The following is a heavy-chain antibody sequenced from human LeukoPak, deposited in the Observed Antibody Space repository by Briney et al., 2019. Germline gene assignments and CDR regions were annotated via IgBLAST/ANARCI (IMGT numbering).Heavy chain of an antibody. J-gene: IGHJ4*02. V-gene: IGHV3-15*01. D-gene: IGHD3-22*01. CDR3: TTTNPQYYYDSSGYYLDY. CDR2: IKSKTDGGTT. CDR1: GFTFSNAW. Sequence: PGGSLRLSCAASGFTFSNAWMSWVRQAPGKGLEWVGRIKSKTDGGTTDYAAPVKGRFTISRDDSKNTLYLQMHSLKTEDTAVYYCTTTNPQYYYDSSGYYLDYWGQGTLVTVSS.